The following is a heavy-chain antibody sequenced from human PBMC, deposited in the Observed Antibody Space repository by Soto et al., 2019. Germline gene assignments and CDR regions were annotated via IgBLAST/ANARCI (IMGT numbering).Heavy chain of an antibody. CDR1: GASITSGSYS. D-gene: IGHD2-15*01. J-gene: IGHJ2*01. CDR3: AIVVVLRRSPQISTPFRAQRSLDL. Sequence: SETLSLTCTVSGASITSGSYSWSWIRQAPGKGLEWIGNIHVTGYTAFSPSLKRRVTMSVDTSKNQFSLNVNSVTAADTAVYFCAIVVVLRRSPQISTPFRAQRSLDL. CDR2: IHVTGYT. V-gene: IGHV4-30-2*01.